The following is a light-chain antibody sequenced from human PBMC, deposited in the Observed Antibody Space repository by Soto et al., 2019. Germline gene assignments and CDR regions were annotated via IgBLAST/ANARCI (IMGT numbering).Light chain of an antibody. CDR1: QIISSW. CDR3: QQYGSSQIT. V-gene: IGKV1-5*01. J-gene: IGKJ5*01. Sequence: DIQMTQSPSTLSAYVGARVTITCRASQIISSWLAWHQQKPGKVPKVLIYDASRLESGVPSRFSASESGTEFTLTISRLEPEDFAVYDCQQYGSSQITFGQGTRLEIK. CDR2: DAS.